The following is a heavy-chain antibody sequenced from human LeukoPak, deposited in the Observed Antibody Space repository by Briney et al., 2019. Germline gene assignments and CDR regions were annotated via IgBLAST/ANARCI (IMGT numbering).Heavy chain of an antibody. J-gene: IGHJ6*02. V-gene: IGHV4-59*01. CDR3: ARDAISTSCSGGSCYKYDYGMDV. Sequence: SETLSLTCTVPGGSIRSYYWSWIRQPPGKGLEWIGYIYYNGGTNYNPSLKSRVTISVDTSKNQFSLKLSSVTAADTAVYYCARDAISTSCSGGSCYKYDYGMDVWGQGTTVTVSS. CDR1: GGSIRSYY. D-gene: IGHD2-15*01. CDR2: IYYNGGT.